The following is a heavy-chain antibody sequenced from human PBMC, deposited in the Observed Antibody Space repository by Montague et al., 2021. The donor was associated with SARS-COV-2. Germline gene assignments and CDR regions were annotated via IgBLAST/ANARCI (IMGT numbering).Heavy chain of an antibody. V-gene: IGHV5-10-1*01. CDR1: GYIFISHW. Sequence: QSGAEVKKPGESLRISCKVSGYIFISHWITWVRQMPGKGLEWMGRIDPSDSYTNYSPSFQGHVSISVDKSIGTAYLQWSSLKASDTAMYYCARRGRPYSGYTTGYFDYWGQGTLVTVSS. J-gene: IGHJ4*01. CDR2: IDPSDSYT. D-gene: IGHD5-12*01. CDR3: ARRGRPYSGYTTGYFDY.